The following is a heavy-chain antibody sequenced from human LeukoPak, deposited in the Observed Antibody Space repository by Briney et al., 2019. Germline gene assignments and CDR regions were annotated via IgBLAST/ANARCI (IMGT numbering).Heavy chain of an antibody. CDR2: IYTSGNT. V-gene: IGHV4-39*07. D-gene: IGHD3-10*01. Sequence: PSETLSLTCTVSGASVSGSPYYWGWIRQPPGKGLEWIGSIYTSGNTNYNPSLKSRVTISVDTSKNQFSLKLSSVTAADTAVYYCAREGATYGSGSYPYYYYYYYMDVWGKGTTVTISS. CDR1: GASVSGSPYY. CDR3: AREGATYGSGSYPYYYYYYYMDV. J-gene: IGHJ6*03.